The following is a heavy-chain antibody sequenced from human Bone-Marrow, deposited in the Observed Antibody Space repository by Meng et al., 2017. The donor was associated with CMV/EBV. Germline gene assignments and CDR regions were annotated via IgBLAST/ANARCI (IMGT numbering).Heavy chain of an antibody. Sequence: GGSLRLSCAASGFTFGSYAIHWVRQAPGKGLEWVTVISYDGDNKYYVDSVKGRFTISRDNSKSILYLQMNSLRAEDTAVYYCARDIVVVSAATYNYYVMDVWGQGTTVTVSS. CDR1: GFTFGSYA. D-gene: IGHD2-2*01. CDR3: ARDIVVVSAATYNYYVMDV. CDR2: ISYDGDNK. V-gene: IGHV3-30-3*01. J-gene: IGHJ6*02.